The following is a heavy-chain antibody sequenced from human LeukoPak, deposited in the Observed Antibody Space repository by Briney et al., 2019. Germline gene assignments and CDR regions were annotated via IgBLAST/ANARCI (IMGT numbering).Heavy chain of an antibody. CDR2: INDDGSDT. CDR1: GFTFKLYW. J-gene: IGHJ5*02. V-gene: IGHV3-74*01. CDR3: VRGGPSTWS. D-gene: IGHD2-15*01. Sequence: GGSLRLSCAASGFTFKLYWMHWARQVPGKRPVWVSRINDDGSDTIYADSVRGRFTISRDDAKNTVYLQMNNLRAEDTAVYYCVRGGPSTWSWGQGTLVTVSS.